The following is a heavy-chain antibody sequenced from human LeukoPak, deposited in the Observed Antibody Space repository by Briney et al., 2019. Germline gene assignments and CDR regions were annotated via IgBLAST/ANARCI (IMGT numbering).Heavy chain of an antibody. J-gene: IGHJ6*02. D-gene: IGHD5-18*01. CDR3: AKPQLTTMVSYYYYYAMDV. CDR2: ISGSGGDT. V-gene: IGHV3-23*01. Sequence: GRSLRLSCTASGFTFGDYAMSWVRQAPGKGLEWVSSISGSGGDTYYADSVKGRFTISRDNSKNTLYLQMNSLRPDDTAVYYCAKPQLTTMVSYYYYYAMDVWGQGTTVTVSS. CDR1: GFTFGDYA.